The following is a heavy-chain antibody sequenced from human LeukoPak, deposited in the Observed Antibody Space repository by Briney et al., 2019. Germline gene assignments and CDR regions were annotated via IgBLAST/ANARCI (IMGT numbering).Heavy chain of an antibody. V-gene: IGHV3-21*01. D-gene: IGHD6-13*01. J-gene: IGHJ5*02. CDR3: ARESGQQLSRVNWFDP. CDR2: ISSSSSYI. CDR1: GFTFSSYS. Sequence: GGSLRLSCAASGFTFSSYSMNWVRQAPGKGLEWVSSISSSSSYIYYADSVKGRFTISRDNAKNSLYLQMNSLRAEDTAVYYCARESGQQLSRVNWFDPWGQGTLVTVSS.